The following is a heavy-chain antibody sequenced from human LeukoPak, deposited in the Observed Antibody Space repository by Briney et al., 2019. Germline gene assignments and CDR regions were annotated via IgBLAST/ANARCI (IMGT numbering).Heavy chain of an antibody. CDR1: GGSISSGSYY. J-gene: IGHJ5*02. Sequence: SETLSLTCTVSGGSISSGSYYWSWIWQPAGKGLEWIGRIYTSGSTNYNPSLKSRVTISVDTSKNQFSLKLSSVTAADTAVYYCAREFGKTPRGWFDPWGQGTLVTVSS. CDR3: AREFGKTPRGWFDP. V-gene: IGHV4-61*02. CDR2: IYTSGST. D-gene: IGHD3-16*01.